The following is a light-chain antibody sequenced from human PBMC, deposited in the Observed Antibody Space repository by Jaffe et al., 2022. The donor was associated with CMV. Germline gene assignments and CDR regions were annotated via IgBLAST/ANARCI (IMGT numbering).Light chain of an antibody. CDR1: QSITNSF. CDR3: QQYDTSPRT. CDR2: GAS. Sequence: EIVLTQSPGTLSLSLGERATLSCRASQSITNSFLAWYQQKPGQAPRLLVYGASSRATGIPDRFSGSGSGTDFTLTISRLEPEDFAVYYCQQYDTSPRTFGQGTNVQFK. J-gene: IGKJ1*01. V-gene: IGKV3-20*01.